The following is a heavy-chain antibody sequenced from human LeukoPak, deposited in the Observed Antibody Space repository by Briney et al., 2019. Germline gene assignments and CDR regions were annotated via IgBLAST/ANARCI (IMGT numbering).Heavy chain of an antibody. V-gene: IGHV4-59*01. CDR3: AGQRRSTPHFDY. CDR1: GGSISSYY. D-gene: IGHD1-1*01. CDR2: IYYSGST. J-gene: IGHJ4*02. Sequence: PSETLSLTCTVSGGSISSYYWSWIRQPPGKGLEWIGYIYYSGSTNYNPSLKSRVTISVDTSKNQFSLKLSSVTAADTAVYYCAGQRRSTPHFDYWGQGTLVTVSS.